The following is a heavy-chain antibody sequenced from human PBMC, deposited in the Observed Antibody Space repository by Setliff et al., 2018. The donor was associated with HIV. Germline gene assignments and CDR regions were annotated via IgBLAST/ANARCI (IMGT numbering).Heavy chain of an antibody. CDR3: ASRHYYDGSGYYSN. Sequence: SVKVSCKASGGTFSSYAISWVRQAPGQGLEWMGGIIPIFGRANSAQKFQGRVTITADESTSTAYMELSSLRSEDTAVYFCASRHYYDGSGYYSNWGQGTLVTVSS. CDR2: IIPIFGRA. V-gene: IGHV1-69*13. J-gene: IGHJ4*02. CDR1: GGTFSSYA. D-gene: IGHD3-22*01.